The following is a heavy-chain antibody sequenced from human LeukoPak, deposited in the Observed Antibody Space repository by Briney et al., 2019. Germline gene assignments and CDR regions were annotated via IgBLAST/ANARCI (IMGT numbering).Heavy chain of an antibody. Sequence: GGSLRLSCAASGFTFDDYAMHWVRQAPGKGLEWVSGITWNSDNIEYADSVKGRFTISRDNAKNSLYLQMNSLRAEDTALYYCARDRGYYYDSSGDGYFDYWGQGTLVTVSS. CDR1: GFTFDDYA. J-gene: IGHJ4*02. CDR2: ITWNSDNI. D-gene: IGHD3-22*01. V-gene: IGHV3-9*01. CDR3: ARDRGYYYDSSGDGYFDY.